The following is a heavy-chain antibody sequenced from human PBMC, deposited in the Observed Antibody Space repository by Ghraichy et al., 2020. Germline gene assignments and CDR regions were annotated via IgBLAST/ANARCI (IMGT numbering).Heavy chain of an antibody. J-gene: IGHJ6*02. D-gene: IGHD6-19*01. Sequence: GESLNISCAVSGFTFSSYAMSWVRQAPGKGLEWVSAISGSGGSTYYADSVKGRFTISRDNSKNTLYLQMNSLRAEDTAVYYCAKARFSSGYYYYYGMDVWGQGTTVTVSS. CDR2: ISGSGGST. CDR3: AKARFSSGYYYYYGMDV. V-gene: IGHV3-23*01. CDR1: GFTFSSYA.